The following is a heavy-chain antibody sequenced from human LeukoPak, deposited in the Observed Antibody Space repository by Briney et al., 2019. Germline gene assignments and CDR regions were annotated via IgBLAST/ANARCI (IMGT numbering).Heavy chain of an antibody. D-gene: IGHD3-10*01. CDR3: ARDTGRSGTYFSY. CDR1: GLTFSSSA. CDR2: ISYDGSKT. J-gene: IGHJ4*02. Sequence: GGSLRLSCAASGLTFSSSAMHWVRQAPGKGLEWVAVISYDGSKTSYADSVKGRFTISRDDSRNTLLLQMDSLRTGDTAVYYCARDTGRSGTYFSYWGQGTLVTVSS. V-gene: IGHV3-30*04.